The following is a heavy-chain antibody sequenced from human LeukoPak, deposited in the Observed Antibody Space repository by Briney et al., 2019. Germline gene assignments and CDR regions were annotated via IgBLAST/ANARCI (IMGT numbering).Heavy chain of an antibody. D-gene: IGHD3-3*01. CDR3: ARHEEEDGRNAKTFWY. J-gene: IGHJ4*02. CDR2: IFYSGRT. V-gene: IGHV4-39*01. CDR1: GASISGSNYY. Sequence: PSETLSLTCTVSGASISGSNYYWGWVRQPPGMGLEWIGSIFYSGRTYYNPSLKRRVTISVDSSKNQFSLRLSSVTAADTAVYYCARHEEEDGRNAKTFWYWGQGTLVTVTS.